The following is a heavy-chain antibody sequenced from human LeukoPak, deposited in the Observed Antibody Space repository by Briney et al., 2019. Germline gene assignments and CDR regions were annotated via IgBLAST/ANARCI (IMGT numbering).Heavy chain of an antibody. Sequence: SETLSLTCTVSGGSISSYYWSWIRQPPGKGLEWIGYIYYSGSTNYNLSLKSRVTISVDTSKNQFSLKLSSVTAADTAVYYCARELKVGNTGYYFDYWGQGTLVTVSS. CDR2: IYYSGST. D-gene: IGHD2/OR15-2a*01. V-gene: IGHV4-59*01. CDR3: ARELKVGNTGYYFDY. CDR1: GGSISSYY. J-gene: IGHJ4*02.